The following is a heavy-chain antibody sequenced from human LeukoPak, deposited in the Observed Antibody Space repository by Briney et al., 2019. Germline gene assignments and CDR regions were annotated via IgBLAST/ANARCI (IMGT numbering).Heavy chain of an antibody. V-gene: IGHV1-2*02. CDR2: INPNSGGT. CDR1: GYTFSGYY. D-gene: IGHD3-10*01. J-gene: IGHJ4*02. Sequence: ASVKVSCKASGYTFSGYYIHWVRQAPGQGLEWMGWINPNSGGTKSAQKFQGRVTMTRDTSISTSYMELSRLTSDETAVYYCARTYGSRSCQDEYYFDYWGQGTLVTVSS. CDR3: ARTYGSRSCQDEYYFDY.